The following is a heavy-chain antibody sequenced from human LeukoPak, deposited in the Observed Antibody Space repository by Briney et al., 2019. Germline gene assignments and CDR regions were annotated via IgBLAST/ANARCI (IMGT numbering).Heavy chain of an antibody. V-gene: IGHV3-23*01. Sequence: AGGSLRLSCVASGFTFSSYGMSWVRQAPGKGLEWVSAISGSSGSTYYTDSVKGRFTISRDNSKNTLYLQMNSLRAEDTAVYYCAKRVAAAGDSYYYYYYMDVWGKGTTVTVSS. CDR1: GFTFSSYG. CDR2: ISGSSGST. CDR3: AKRVAAAGDSYYYYYYMDV. J-gene: IGHJ6*03. D-gene: IGHD6-13*01.